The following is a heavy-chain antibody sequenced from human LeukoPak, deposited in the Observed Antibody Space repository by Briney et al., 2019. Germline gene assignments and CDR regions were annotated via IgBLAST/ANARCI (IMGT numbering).Heavy chain of an antibody. D-gene: IGHD6-19*01. Sequence: PGGSLRLSCAASDAMHWVRQAPGKGLAWVSGISWNSGSIGYADSVKGRFTISRDNAKNSLYLQMNSLRAEDTALYYCARAVLISGWYFYAFDIWGQGTMVTVSS. J-gene: IGHJ3*02. V-gene: IGHV3-9*01. CDR1: DA. CDR3: ARAVLISGWYFYAFDI. CDR2: ISWNSGSI.